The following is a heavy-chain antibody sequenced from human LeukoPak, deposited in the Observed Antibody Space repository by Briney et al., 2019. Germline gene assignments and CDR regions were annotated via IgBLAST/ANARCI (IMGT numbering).Heavy chain of an antibody. CDR1: GLTFSTYS. V-gene: IGHV3-48*01. J-gene: IGHJ5*02. CDR2: ISSDSGTR. CDR3: ARAAQPGFDP. Sequence: GGSLRLSCGASGLTFSTYSMNWVRQAPGKGLEWVSYISSDSGTRYYADSVKGRFTISRDNAKNSLYLQMNSPIAEDTAVYYCARAAQPGFDPWGQGTLVTVSS. D-gene: IGHD1-14*01.